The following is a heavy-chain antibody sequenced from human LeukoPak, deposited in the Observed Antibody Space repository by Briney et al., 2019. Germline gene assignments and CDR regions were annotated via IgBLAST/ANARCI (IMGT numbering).Heavy chain of an antibody. V-gene: IGHV4-30-4*01. CDR1: GGSISSSNW. Sequence: SETLSLTCAVSGGSISSSNWWSWIRQPPGQGLEWIGYIDYSGSTYFNPSLKSRVTISVDTSKNQFSLKLNSVTAADTAIYYCARGPSVPAALPFDYWGQGTLVTVSS. CDR2: IDYSGST. D-gene: IGHD2-2*01. CDR3: ARGPSVPAALPFDY. J-gene: IGHJ4*02.